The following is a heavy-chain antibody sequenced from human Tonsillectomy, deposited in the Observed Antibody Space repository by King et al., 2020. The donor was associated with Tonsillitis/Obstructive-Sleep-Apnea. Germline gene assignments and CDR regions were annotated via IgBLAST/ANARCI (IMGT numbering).Heavy chain of an antibody. V-gene: IGHV3-7*01. CDR3: ARDRSAVRQTTWYDAFDI. CDR2: IKEDGSEK. D-gene: IGHD6-13*01. Sequence: VQLVESGGGLVQPGGSLRLSCAASGFTFNSDWMTWVRQAPGKGLEWVANIKEDGSEKNYVDSVKGRFTISRDNTKNSLYLQMNTLRAEDTAVYYCARDRSAVRQTTWYDAFDIWGQGTMVTVSS. J-gene: IGHJ3*02. CDR1: GFTFNSDW.